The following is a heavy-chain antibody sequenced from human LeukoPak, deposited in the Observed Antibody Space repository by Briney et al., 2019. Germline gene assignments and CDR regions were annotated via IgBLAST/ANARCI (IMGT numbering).Heavy chain of an antibody. CDR3: ARDRRDYYYYYGMDV. CDR1: GFTVRSNY. Sequence: GGSLRLSCAASGFTVRSNYMSWVRQAPGKGLEWVSVIYSGGSTYYADSVKGRFTISRDNSKNTLYLQMNSLRAEDTAVYYCARDRRDYYYYYGMDVWGQGTTVTVSS. CDR2: IYSGGST. J-gene: IGHJ6*02. V-gene: IGHV3-53*01.